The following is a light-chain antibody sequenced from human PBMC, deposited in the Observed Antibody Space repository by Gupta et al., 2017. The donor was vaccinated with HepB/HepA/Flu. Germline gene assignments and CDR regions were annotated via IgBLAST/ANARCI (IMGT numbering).Light chain of an antibody. CDR2: GAS. Sequence: IVLPQSPAPLSLPAGERATFSCRASQSVSSNYLAWYQQRPGQAPRLLIYGASRRATGIPDRFSGSGSGTDFILTISRLEPEDFVVYYCQQYGRSPLSFGPGTKVDV. V-gene: IGKV3-20*01. CDR3: QQYGRSPLS. J-gene: IGKJ3*01. CDR1: QSVSSNY.